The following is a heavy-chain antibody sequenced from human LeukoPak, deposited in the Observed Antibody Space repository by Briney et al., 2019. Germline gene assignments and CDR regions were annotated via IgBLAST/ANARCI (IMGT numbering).Heavy chain of an antibody. CDR2: IYYSGST. CDR1: GGSISSHY. Sequence: SETLSLTCTVSGGSISSHYWSWIRQPPGKGLEWIGYIYYSGSTNYNPSLKSRVTISVDTSKNQFSLKLSSVTAADTAVYYCARGPLDSGYTYFDYWGQGTLVSVAS. CDR3: ARGPLDSGYTYFDY. J-gene: IGHJ4*02. D-gene: IGHD5-12*01. V-gene: IGHV4-59*11.